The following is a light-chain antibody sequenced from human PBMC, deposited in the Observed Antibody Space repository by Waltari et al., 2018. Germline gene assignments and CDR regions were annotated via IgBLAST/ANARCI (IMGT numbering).Light chain of an antibody. J-gene: IGLJ2*01. CDR3: SSYTSSSTPV. V-gene: IGLV2-14*01. Sequence: QSALTQPASVSGSPGQSITISCTGTSSDVGGYNYVSWYQQHPGKAPKLMIYDVSNRAAGVSNRFAGSKSGTTASLTISGLQAEDEADYYCSSYTSSSTPVFGGGTKLTVL. CDR1: SSDVGGYNY. CDR2: DVS.